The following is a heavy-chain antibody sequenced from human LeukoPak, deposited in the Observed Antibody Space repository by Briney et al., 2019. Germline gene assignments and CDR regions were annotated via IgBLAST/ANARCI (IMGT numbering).Heavy chain of an antibody. CDR1: GGSISSSSCY. J-gene: IGHJ5*02. Sequence: SETLSLTCTVSGGSISSSSCYWGWHRQPPGKGLEWIGSIYYSGSTYYNPSLKSRVTISVDTSKNQFSLKLSSVTAADTAVYYCARGRVVPAAILHYWFDPWGQGTLVTVSS. CDR2: IYYSGST. D-gene: IGHD2-2*02. CDR3: ARGRVVPAAILHYWFDP. V-gene: IGHV4-39*07.